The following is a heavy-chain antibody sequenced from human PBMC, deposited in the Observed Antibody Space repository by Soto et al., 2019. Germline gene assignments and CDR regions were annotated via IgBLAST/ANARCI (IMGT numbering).Heavy chain of an antibody. J-gene: IGHJ3*02. V-gene: IGHV1-69*01. Sequence: QVQLVQSGPEVKKPGSSVKVSCEASGGTFSNFAVNWVRQAPGQGLEWVGGIITLFNVATYAQKFEGRVTIVADDSTSPLYMNLGRLTSDDTAVYNCAATGSDVLGYDNEDCERLHIWCQGTMVSGS. CDR1: GGTFSNFA. CDR3: AATGSDVLGYDNEDCERLHI. CDR2: IITLFNVA. D-gene: IGHD6-25*01.